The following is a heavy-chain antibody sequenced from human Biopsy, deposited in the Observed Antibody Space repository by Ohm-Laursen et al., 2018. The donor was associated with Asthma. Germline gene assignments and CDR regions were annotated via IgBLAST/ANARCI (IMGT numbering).Heavy chain of an antibody. CDR3: AKDERLYYGSDSKYMQPVPLGD. V-gene: IGHV3-7*04. CDR2: IKEDGSEK. J-gene: IGHJ4*02. Sequence: SLRLSCTATGFTFSTSWMTWVRQAPGKGLEWVANIKEDGSEKNYVDSVKGRFTISRDNGKNSLYLQMNSLRAEDTAVYYCAKDERLYYGSDSKYMQPVPLGDWGQGTLVSVSA. D-gene: IGHD1-14*01. CDR1: GFTFSTSW.